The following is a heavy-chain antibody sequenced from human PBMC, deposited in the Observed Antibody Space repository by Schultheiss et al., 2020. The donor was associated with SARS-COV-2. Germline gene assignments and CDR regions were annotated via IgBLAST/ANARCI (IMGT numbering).Heavy chain of an antibody. CDR1: GFTFSSYS. D-gene: IGHD3-10*01. CDR3: ARPYGSGWGYFDY. CDR2: ISSSSSYI. V-gene: IGHV3-21*01. J-gene: IGHJ4*02. Sequence: GGSLRLSCAASGFTFSSYSMNWVRQAPGKGLEWVSSISSSSSYIYYADSVKGRFTISRDNAKNSLYLQMNSLRAEDTAVYYCARPYGSGWGYFDYWGQGTLVTVSS.